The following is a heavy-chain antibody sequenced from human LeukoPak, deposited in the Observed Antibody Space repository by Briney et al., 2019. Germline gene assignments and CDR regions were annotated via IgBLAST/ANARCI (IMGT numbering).Heavy chain of an antibody. V-gene: IGHV3-11*06. J-gene: IGHJ6*03. Sequence: GRFTISRDDAKNSLYLQMNNLRAEDTAVYYCARAQSSSSSYYYYYMDVWGKGTTVTVSS. D-gene: IGHD6-6*01. CDR3: ARAQSSSSSYYYYYMDV.